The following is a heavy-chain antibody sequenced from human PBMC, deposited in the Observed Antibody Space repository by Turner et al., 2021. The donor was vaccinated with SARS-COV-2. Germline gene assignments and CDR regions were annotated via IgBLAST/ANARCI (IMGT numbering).Heavy chain of an antibody. V-gene: IGHV3-74*01. D-gene: IGHD2-21*01. CDR2: IKGDGSST. J-gene: IGHJ4*02. CDR1: GFTFRSYW. Sequence: EVQLVESGGGLVQPGGSLRPSCIASGFTFRSYWMHWVRKAPGKGLVWVSRIKGDGSSTTYANSVQGRFTISRDNAKNTLYLQMNSLIAEDTAVYYFATDCGGYCYQTVYWGQGTLVTVSS. CDR3: ATDCGGYCYQTVY.